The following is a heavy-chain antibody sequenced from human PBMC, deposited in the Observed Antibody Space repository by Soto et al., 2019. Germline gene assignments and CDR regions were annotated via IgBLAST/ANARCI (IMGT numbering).Heavy chain of an antibody. J-gene: IGHJ5*02. Sequence: WTWTRQHPGKGLEWIGYIYYSGVTYYNPSLKSRVTISVDTSKNQFSLKLSSVTAADTAMYYCARDLRGRGSGRFDPWGQGTLVTVSS. CDR3: ARDLRGRGSGRFDP. V-gene: IGHV4-31*02. CDR2: IYYSGVT. D-gene: IGHD3-10*01.